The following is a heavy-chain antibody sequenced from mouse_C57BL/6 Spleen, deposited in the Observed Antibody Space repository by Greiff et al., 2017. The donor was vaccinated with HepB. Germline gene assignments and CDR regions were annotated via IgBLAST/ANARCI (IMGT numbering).Heavy chain of an antibody. V-gene: IGHV14-4*01. D-gene: IGHD2-4*01. CDR1: GFNIKDDY. CDR2: IDPENGDT. J-gene: IGHJ3*01. CDR3: TPTVGDYYDDEAWFAY. Sequence: EVQLQQSGAELVRPGASVKLSCTASGFNIKDDYMHWVKQRPEQGLEWIGWIDPENGDTEYASKFQGKATITADTSSNTAYMQLSSLTSEDTAVYYCTPTVGDYYDDEAWFAYWGQGTLVTVSA.